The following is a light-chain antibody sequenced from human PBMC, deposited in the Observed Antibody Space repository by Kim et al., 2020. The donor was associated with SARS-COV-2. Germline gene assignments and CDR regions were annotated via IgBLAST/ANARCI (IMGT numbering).Light chain of an antibody. CDR3: QAWDSNTCV. J-gene: IGLJ1*01. V-gene: IGLV3-1*01. Sequence: VAPGQTATITCSGEKLGDKHTSWYQQRPGQSPILVIYQDKRRPSGIPERFSGSNSGNTATLTISETQTLDEADYFCQAWDSNTCVFGTGTKVTVL. CDR2: QDK. CDR1: KLGDKH.